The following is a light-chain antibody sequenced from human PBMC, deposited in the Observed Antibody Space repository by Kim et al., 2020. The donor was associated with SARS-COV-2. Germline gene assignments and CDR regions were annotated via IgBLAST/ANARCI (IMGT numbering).Light chain of an antibody. CDR2: EDN. CDR1: SGSIASNY. CDR3: QSYDSSNQV. J-gene: IGLJ3*02. V-gene: IGLV6-57*01. Sequence: KTVTSSCTRSSGSIASNYVQWYQQRPGSSPTTVIYEDNQRPSGVPDRFSGSIDSSSNSASLTISGLKTEDEADYYCQSYDSSNQVFGGGTQLTVL.